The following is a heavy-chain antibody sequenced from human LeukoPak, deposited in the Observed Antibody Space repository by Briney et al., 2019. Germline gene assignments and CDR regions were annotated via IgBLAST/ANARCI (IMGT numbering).Heavy chain of an antibody. CDR2: IYYSGST. CDR3: ARGLSYSGYDPNFDY. Sequence: PSETLSLTCTVSGGSISSGGYYWSWLRQHPGKGLEWIGYIYYSGSTYYNPSLKSRVTISVDTSKNQFSLKLSSVTAADTAVYYCARGLSYSGYDPNFDYWGQGTLVTVSS. V-gene: IGHV4-31*03. D-gene: IGHD5-12*01. J-gene: IGHJ4*02. CDR1: GGSISSGGYY.